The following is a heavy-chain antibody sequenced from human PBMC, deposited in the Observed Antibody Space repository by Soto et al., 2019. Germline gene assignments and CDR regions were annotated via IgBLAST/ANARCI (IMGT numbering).Heavy chain of an antibody. Sequence: PGGSLRLSCAASGFTFSSNAMTWVRQAPGKGLEWVSAISDSGGSTYYADSMKGRFTISRDNSKNTLYLQMNSLRAEDTAVYYCAKAQNPAFSDFDSCGQGTPLTVSS. D-gene: IGHD3-10*01. J-gene: IGHJ4*02. V-gene: IGHV3-23*01. CDR2: ISDSGGST. CDR3: AKAQNPAFSDFDS. CDR1: GFTFSSNA.